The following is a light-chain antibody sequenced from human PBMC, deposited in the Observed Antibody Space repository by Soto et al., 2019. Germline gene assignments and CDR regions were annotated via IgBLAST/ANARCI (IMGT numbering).Light chain of an antibody. J-gene: IGLJ3*02. CDR3: SSYTYTSTPGM. Sequence: QSALTQPRSVSGSPGQSVTISCTANTSDIGGFNYFSWYQQHPGKAPKLLIFDVIQRPSGVPDRFSGSKSGNTASLTISGLQAEDEADYHCSSYTYTSTPGMFAGGTKLTVL. V-gene: IGLV2-11*01. CDR1: TSDIGGFNY. CDR2: DVI.